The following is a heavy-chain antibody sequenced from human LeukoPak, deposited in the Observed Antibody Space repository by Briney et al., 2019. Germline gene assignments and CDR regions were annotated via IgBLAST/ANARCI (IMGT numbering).Heavy chain of an antibody. J-gene: IGHJ4*02. CDR3: ARDLATYYNILTGYSYFDY. CDR2: INHSGST. V-gene: IGHV4-34*01. CDR1: GWSFSGYY. Sequence: PSETLSLTCAVYGWSFSGYYWSGIRQPPGKGLEGIGEINHSGSTNYNPSLKSRVTISVDTSKNQFSLKVSSVTAADTAVYYCARDLATYYNILTGYSYFDYWGQGILVTVSS. D-gene: IGHD3-9*01.